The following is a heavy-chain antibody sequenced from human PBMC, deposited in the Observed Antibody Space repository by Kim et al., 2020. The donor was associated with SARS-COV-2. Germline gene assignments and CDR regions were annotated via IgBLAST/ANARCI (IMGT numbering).Heavy chain of an antibody. Sequence: GGSLRLSCAASGFTFSTYAMTWVRQAPGKGLEWVSTISDSGGSTFYTASVKGRFTISRDNSKNTLYLEMNSLRAEDTAVYFCAKGVAEFDCWGQGTLVTVSS. CDR1: GFTFSTYA. CDR3: AKGVAEFDC. CDR2: ISDSGGST. V-gene: IGHV3-23*01. J-gene: IGHJ4*02. D-gene: IGHD3-3*01.